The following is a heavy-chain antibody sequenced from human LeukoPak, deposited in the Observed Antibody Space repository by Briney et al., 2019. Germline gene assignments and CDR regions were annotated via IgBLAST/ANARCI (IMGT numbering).Heavy chain of an antibody. CDR1: GYTLTQLS. Sequence: ASVKVSCKVSGYTLTQLSMHWVRQAPGKGLEGGGGVDPEDGETIYAQKFQGRGTITEDTSTDTAYMELSGLRSEDPAGYYRATVGGSTGGGSEYYSYYYGMDVWAQGTTVTVSS. D-gene: IGHD3-10*01. V-gene: IGHV1-24*01. CDR3: ATVGGSTGGGSEYYSYYYGMDV. J-gene: IGHJ6*02. CDR2: VDPEDGET.